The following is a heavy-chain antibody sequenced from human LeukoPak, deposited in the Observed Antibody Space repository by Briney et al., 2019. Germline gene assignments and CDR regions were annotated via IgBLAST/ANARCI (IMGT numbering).Heavy chain of an antibody. V-gene: IGHV4-34*01. J-gene: IGHJ4*02. CDR3: ARGLRYSFGHHANDY. D-gene: IGHD5-18*01. Sequence: SETLSLTCAVYGGSFSGYYWSWIRQPPGKGLGWIGEINHSGSTNYNPSLKSRVTISVDTSKNQFSLKLSSVTAADTAVYYCARGLRYSFGHHANDYWGQGTLVTVSS. CDR2: INHSGST. CDR1: GGSFSGYY.